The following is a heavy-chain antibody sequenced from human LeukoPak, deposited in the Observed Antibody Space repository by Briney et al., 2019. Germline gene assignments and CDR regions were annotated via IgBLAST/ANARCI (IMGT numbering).Heavy chain of an antibody. V-gene: IGHV1-69*05. J-gene: IGHJ4*02. CDR1: GGTFSSYA. Sequence: APVKVSCKASGGTFSSYAISWVRQAPGQGLEWMGRIIPIFGTANYAQKFQGRVTITTDESTSTAYMELSSLRSEDTAVYYCARGSLGLYYYDSSGYVHFDYWGQGTLVTVSS. D-gene: IGHD3-22*01. CDR3: ARGSLGLYYYDSSGYVHFDY. CDR2: IIPIFGTA.